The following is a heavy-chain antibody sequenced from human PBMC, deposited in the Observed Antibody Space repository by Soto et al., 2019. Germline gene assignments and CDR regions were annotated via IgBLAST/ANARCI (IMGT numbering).Heavy chain of an antibody. V-gene: IGHV4-34*01. J-gene: IGHJ5*01. D-gene: IGHD6-6*01. CDR3: ARGGRLATSPTTIAARLFSRGAFWFDS. Sequence: SETLSLTYAVYDGSFSGYYWSWIRQPPWKGLEWSWQSNHSGSTNDNPSLKSRVTISVDTSKNQFSLKLNSVTAADTAVYYCARGGRLATSPTTIAARLFSRGAFWFDSWGQGTLVTVSS. CDR1: DGSFSGYY. CDR2: SNHSGST.